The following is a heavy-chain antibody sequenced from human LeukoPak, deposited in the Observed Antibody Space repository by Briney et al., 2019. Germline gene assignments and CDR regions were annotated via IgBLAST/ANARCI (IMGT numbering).Heavy chain of an antibody. V-gene: IGHV3-33*06. J-gene: IGHJ3*02. CDR3: AKDSYQLLSGDAFDI. Sequence: GGSLRLSCAASGFTFSSYAMNWVRQAPGKGLERVAVIWYDGSNKYYADSVKGRFTISRDNSKNTLYLQMNSLRVEDTAVYYCAKDSYQLLSGDAFDIWGQGTMVTVSS. D-gene: IGHD2-2*01. CDR1: GFTFSSYA. CDR2: IWYDGSNK.